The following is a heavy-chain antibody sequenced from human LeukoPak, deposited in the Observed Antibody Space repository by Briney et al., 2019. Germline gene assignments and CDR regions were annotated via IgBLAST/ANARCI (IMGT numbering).Heavy chain of an antibody. J-gene: IGHJ4*02. CDR1: GGSINNYY. V-gene: IGHV4-59*01. D-gene: IGHD3-16*01. Sequence: SETLSLTCTVSGGSINNYYWYWMRQPPGKGLELIAYSYYSGNANYNPSLESRVTISVDTSMNQFSLKLTSVTAADTAVYYCARVGDYALKDWGQGALVTVSS. CDR2: SYYSGNA. CDR3: ARVGDYALKD.